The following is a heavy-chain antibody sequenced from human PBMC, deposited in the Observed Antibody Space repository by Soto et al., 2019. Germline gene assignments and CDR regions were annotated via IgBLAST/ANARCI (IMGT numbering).Heavy chain of an antibody. Sequence: GGSLRLSCAAPGFNFNIHALHWIRQAPGEGLEWVAVMSPGGNSQYYADSVKGRFTISRDTSRSTLYLQMTSLRPEDTAVYYCASGAAFYYDTSRYWGQGTLVTVSS. V-gene: IGHV3-30-3*01. CDR1: GFNFNIHA. CDR2: MSPGGNSQ. J-gene: IGHJ4*02. CDR3: ASGAAFYYDTSRY. D-gene: IGHD3-22*01.